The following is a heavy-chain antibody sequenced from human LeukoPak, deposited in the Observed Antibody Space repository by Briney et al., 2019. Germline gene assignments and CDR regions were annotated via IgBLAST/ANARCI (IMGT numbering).Heavy chain of an antibody. CDR2: ISAYNGNT. CDR3: ARGKAGYCSSTSCQHYYYGMDV. J-gene: IGHJ6*02. CDR1: GYTFTSYG. Sequence: ASVKVSCKASGYTFTSYGISWVRQAPGQGLEWMGWISAYNGNTNYAQKLQGRVTMTTDTSTSTANMELRSLRSDDTAVYYCARGKAGYCSSTSCQHYYYGMDVWGQGTTVTVSS. D-gene: IGHD2-2*01. V-gene: IGHV1-18*01.